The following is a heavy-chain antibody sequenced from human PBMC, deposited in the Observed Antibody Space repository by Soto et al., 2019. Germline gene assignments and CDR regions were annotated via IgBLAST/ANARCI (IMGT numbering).Heavy chain of an antibody. CDR3: ATKFRRGYCSTYSCPPEY. J-gene: IGHJ4*02. Sequence: SGGSLRLSCATSGFTFSSYTMHWVRQAPGKGLEWVSTISGDSNYIYYADSMKGRFTVSRDNAKNSLYLQRNSLRAEDTAVYYCATKFRRGYCSTYSCPPEYWGQGTMVTVSS. CDR2: ISGDSNYI. CDR1: GFTFSSYT. V-gene: IGHV3-21*01. D-gene: IGHD2-2*01.